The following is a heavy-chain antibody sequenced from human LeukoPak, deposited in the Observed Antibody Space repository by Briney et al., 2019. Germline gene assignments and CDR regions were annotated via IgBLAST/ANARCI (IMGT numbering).Heavy chain of an antibody. V-gene: IGHV4-59*08. Sequence: PSETLSLTCTVSGGSISRYYWSWIRQPPGKGLEWIGYIYYSGSTNYNYSLKSRVTISVDTSKNQFSLKLSSVTAADTAVYYCSRGSYDILTGYSTLGEFWGQGTLVTVSS. J-gene: IGHJ4*02. CDR1: GGSISRYY. CDR2: IYYSGST. CDR3: SRGSYDILTGYSTLGEF. D-gene: IGHD3-9*01.